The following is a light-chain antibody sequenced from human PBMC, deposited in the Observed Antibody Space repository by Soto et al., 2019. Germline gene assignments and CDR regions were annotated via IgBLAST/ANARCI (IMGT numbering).Light chain of an antibody. J-gene: IGLJ1*01. V-gene: IGLV2-14*01. CDR1: SSDVGRYDY. Sequence: QSALAQAACVSGSPGQSITISCTGASSDVGRYDYVSWYQHHPGKAPKLMIYEVIYRPSGVSSRFSGSKSGDTASLTISGLQAEDEGDYYCCSYTTSSTYLFGTGTKVTVL. CDR2: EVI. CDR3: CSYTTSSTYL.